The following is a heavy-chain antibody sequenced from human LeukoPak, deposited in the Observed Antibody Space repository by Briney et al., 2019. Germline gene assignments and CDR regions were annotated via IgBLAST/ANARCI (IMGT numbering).Heavy chain of an antibody. Sequence: GGSLRLSCAASGFSFSGFGMNWVRQAPGKGLEWISYIGSSGSAGGNIYYAVSVKGRFTVSRDNAKDSLFLRMHSLQDADTAVYYCARAPTPYFTYYMDVWGKGTTVTVSS. D-gene: IGHD2-21*01. CDR3: ARAPTPYFTYYMDV. V-gene: IGHV3-48*02. J-gene: IGHJ6*03. CDR2: IGSSGSAGGNI. CDR1: GFSFSGFG.